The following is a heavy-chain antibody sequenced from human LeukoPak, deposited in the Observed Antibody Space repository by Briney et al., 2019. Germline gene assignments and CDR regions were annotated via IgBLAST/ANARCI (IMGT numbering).Heavy chain of an antibody. CDR1: GFTFSHYA. CDR3: AKGPTYGYHA. V-gene: IGHV3-23*01. J-gene: IGHJ5*02. Sequence: PGGSLRLSCAASGFTFSHYAMTWVRRAPGKGLEWVSGTSGDGGIICYADSVKGRFTISRDNSKNTLYLQINNLRAEDTAVYYCAKGPTYGYHAWGRGTLVTVSS. CDR2: TSGDGGII. D-gene: IGHD5-18*01.